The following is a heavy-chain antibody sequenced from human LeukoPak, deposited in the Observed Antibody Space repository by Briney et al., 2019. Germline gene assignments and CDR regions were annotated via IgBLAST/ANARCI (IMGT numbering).Heavy chain of an antibody. CDR2: IYYSGST. J-gene: IGHJ5*02. CDR3: ASLIAAAGLGFDP. V-gene: IGHV4-59*08. CDR1: GGSISSYY. D-gene: IGHD6-13*01. Sequence: PSETLSLTCTVSGGSISSYYWSWIRQPPGKGLEWIGYIYYSGSTNYNPSLKSRVTISVDTSKNQFSLKVSSVTAADTAVYYCASLIAAAGLGFDPWGQGTLVTVSS.